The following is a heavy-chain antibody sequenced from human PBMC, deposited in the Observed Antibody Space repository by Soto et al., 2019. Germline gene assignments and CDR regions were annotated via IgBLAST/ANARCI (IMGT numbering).Heavy chain of an antibody. J-gene: IGHJ3*02. CDR2: IYYSGST. CDR1: GGSFSSYY. V-gene: IGHV4-59*08. D-gene: IGHD6-6*01. CDR3: ARMVRGPTHDSSSYVLGAFDI. Sequence: SETLSLTCAVYGGSFSSYYWSWIRQPPGKGLEWIGYIYYSGSTNYNPSLKSRVTISVDTSKNQFSLKLSSVTAADTAVYYCARMVRGPTHDSSSYVLGAFDIWGQGTMVTVSS.